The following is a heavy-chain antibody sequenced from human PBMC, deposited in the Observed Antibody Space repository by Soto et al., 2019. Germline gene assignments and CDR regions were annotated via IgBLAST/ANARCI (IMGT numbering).Heavy chain of an antibody. Sequence: QVQLVQSGAEVQRPGSSVKVSCKASGGTFSSYAISWVRQAPGQGLGWMGGINPIFGTPHYAQKYQGRVTITADTFTNTAYMELTRLTSDDTAVYFCAREGRHFDYWGQGTLVTVSS. CDR2: INPIFGTP. CDR3: AREGRHFDY. V-gene: IGHV1-69*06. CDR1: GGTFSSYA. J-gene: IGHJ4*02.